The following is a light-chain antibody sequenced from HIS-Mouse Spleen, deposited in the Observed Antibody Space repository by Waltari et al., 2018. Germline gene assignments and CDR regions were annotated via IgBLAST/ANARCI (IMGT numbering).Light chain of an antibody. CDR1: SRDVGGYNY. CDR3: SSYTSSSTPYV. CDR2: EVS. Sequence: QSALTQPASVSGSPGQSITISCTGTSRDVGGYNYVSWYQQTPGKAPKLRIYEVSTRPSGVSNRFSGSKSGNTASLTISGLQAEDEADYYCSSYTSSSTPYVFGTGTKVTVL. J-gene: IGLJ1*01. V-gene: IGLV2-14*01.